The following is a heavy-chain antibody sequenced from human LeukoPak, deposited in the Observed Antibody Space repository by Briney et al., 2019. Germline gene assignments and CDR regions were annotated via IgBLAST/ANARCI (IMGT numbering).Heavy chain of an antibody. D-gene: IGHD4-17*01. CDR2: ISGSGGST. CDR1: GFTFSSYA. V-gene: IGHV3-23*01. Sequence: GGSLRLSCAASGFTFSSYAMSWVRQAPGKGLEWVSAISGSGGSTYYADSVKGRFTISRDNSKNTLYLQMNSLRAEDTAVYYCAKSHDYGDYVPYYYYGMDVRGQGTTVTVSS. J-gene: IGHJ6*02. CDR3: AKSHDYGDYVPYYYYGMDV.